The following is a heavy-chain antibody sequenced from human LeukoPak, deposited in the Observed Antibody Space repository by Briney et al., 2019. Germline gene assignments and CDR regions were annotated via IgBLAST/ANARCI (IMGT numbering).Heavy chain of an antibody. CDR3: ARDAVGFDY. CDR1: GGSISSSSYY. Sequence: SETLSLTCTVSGGSISSSSYYWGWIRQPPGKGLEWIGYIYYSGSTNYNPSLKSRVTISVDTSKNQFSLKLSSVTAADTAVYYCARDAVGFDYWGQGTLVTVSS. J-gene: IGHJ4*02. CDR2: IYYSGST. V-gene: IGHV4-61*01.